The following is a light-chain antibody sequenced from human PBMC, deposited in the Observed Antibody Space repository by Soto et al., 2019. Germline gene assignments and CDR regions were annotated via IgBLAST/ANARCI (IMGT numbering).Light chain of an antibody. CDR3: LLADGSARV. Sequence: QAVVTQEPSLTVSPGGTVTLTCGSSTGALTSGHFPYWFQQKPGQAPRALIYDTSNKHSWTPARFSGSLLGGKAALTLSGAQPEDEAEYYWLLADGSARVFGGGTKLTVL. CDR2: DTS. CDR1: TGALTSGHF. V-gene: IGLV7-46*01. J-gene: IGLJ3*02.